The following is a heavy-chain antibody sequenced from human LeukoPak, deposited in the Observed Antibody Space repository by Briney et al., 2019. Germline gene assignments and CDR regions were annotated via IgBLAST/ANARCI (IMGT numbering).Heavy chain of an antibody. V-gene: IGHV3-74*01. D-gene: IGHD1-26*01. CDR2: INTDGSST. CDR3: ARILVGTALDPG. J-gene: IGHJ4*02. Sequence: PGGSLRLSCAASGFTFSNYWMHWVRQAPGKGLVWVSRINTDGSSTAYADSVKGRFTISRDNAKNTLYLQMNSLRAEDTAVYYCARILVGTALDPGWGQGTLVTVSS. CDR1: GFTFSNYW.